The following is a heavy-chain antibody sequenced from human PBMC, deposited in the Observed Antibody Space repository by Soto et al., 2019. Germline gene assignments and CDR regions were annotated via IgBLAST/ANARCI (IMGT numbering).Heavy chain of an antibody. CDR1: GFTFSSYA. CDR3: ASGKLSTSDAFDI. D-gene: IGHD1-1*01. CDR2: ISGSGGST. J-gene: IGHJ3*02. Sequence: HPGGSLRLSCAASGFTFSSYAMSWVRQAPGKGLEWDSAISGSGGSTYYADSVKGRFTISRDNSKNTLYLQMNSLRAEDTAVYYCASGKLSTSDAFDIWGQGTMVTVSS. V-gene: IGHV3-23*01.